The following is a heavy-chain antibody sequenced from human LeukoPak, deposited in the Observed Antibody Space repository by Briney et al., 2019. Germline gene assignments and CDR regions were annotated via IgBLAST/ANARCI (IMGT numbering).Heavy chain of an antibody. CDR1: GGSISSGGYS. CDR2: IYHSGST. J-gene: IGHJ5*02. D-gene: IGHD5-18*01. V-gene: IGHV4-30-2*01. Sequence: SETLSLTCAVSGGSISSGGYSWSWIRQPQGKGLEWIGYIYHSGSTYYNPSLKSRVTISVDRSKNQFSLKLSSVTAADTAVYYCARGRGYSYGYVNWFDPWGQGTLVTVSS. CDR3: ARGRGYSYGYVNWFDP.